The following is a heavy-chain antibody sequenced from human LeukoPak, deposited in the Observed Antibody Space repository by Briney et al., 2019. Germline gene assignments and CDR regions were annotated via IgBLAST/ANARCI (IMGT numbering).Heavy chain of an antibody. CDR3: ARQGYSSSWFDAFDI. Sequence: KPSETLSLTCAVSSDSISSSNWWNWVRHPPGRVLELIGEIHHSGSTHYNPSLKSRVTISVDKSKTQFSLKLSSVTAADTAVYYCARQGYSSSWFDAFDIWGQGTMVTVSS. D-gene: IGHD6-13*01. CDR2: IHHSGST. J-gene: IGHJ3*02. CDR1: SDSISSSNW. V-gene: IGHV4-4*02.